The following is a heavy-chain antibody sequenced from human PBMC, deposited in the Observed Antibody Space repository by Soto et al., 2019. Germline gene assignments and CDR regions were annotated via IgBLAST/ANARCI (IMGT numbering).Heavy chain of an antibody. CDR1: GFTVTTNY. CDR2: IFSGGDT. Sequence: GGSLRLSCAASGFTVTTNYMSWVRQAPGKGLEWVSVIFSGGDTYYVDSVKGRFTISRDNFENTLYLQMNSLRPEDTAVYYCARGYSSSVWFDSWGQGTLVTVSS. CDR3: ARGYSSSVWFDS. V-gene: IGHV3-53*01. D-gene: IGHD6-6*01. J-gene: IGHJ5*01.